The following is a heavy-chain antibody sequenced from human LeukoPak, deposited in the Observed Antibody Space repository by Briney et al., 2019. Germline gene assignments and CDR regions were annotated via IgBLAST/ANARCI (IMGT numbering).Heavy chain of an antibody. CDR1: GFTVSSNY. V-gene: IGHV3-53*01. CDR2: IYRGGTT. Sequence: GGSLRLACAASGFTVSSNYMNWVRQAPGKGLEWVSVIYRGGTTYYADSVKGRFTISRDSSKNTLYLQMNSLRAEDTAVYYCARGSGDVIDYWGQGTLVTVSS. J-gene: IGHJ4*02. D-gene: IGHD4-17*01. CDR3: ARGSGDVIDY.